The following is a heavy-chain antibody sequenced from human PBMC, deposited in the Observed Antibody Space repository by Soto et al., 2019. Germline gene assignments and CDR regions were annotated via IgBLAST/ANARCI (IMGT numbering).Heavy chain of an antibody. V-gene: IGHV3-23*01. CDR3: AKDRKGVVVPAAIDY. D-gene: IGHD2-2*01. CDR2: ISGSGGST. CDR1: GFTFSSYA. Sequence: GGSLRLSCAASGFTFSSYAMSWVRQAPGKGLEWVSAISGSGGSTYYADSVKGRFTISRDNSKNTLYLQMNSLRAEDTAVYYCAKDRKGVVVPAAIDYWGQGTLVTVSS. J-gene: IGHJ4*02.